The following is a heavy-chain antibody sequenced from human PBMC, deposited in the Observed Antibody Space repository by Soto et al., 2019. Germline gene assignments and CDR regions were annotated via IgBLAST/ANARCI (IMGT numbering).Heavy chain of an antibody. CDR1: GYTFTTYG. J-gene: IGHJ4*02. Sequence: QVQLVQSGAEVKKPGASVKVSCKASGYTFTTYGIAWVRQAPGQGLEWMGWISASNGNTNYAHKLKGRVTMTTDTSTNTNYIKLSSLRSDDTAVYYCARDGYFDYRGQSTLVTVSS. CDR2: ISASNGNT. V-gene: IGHV1-18*01. CDR3: ARDGYFDY.